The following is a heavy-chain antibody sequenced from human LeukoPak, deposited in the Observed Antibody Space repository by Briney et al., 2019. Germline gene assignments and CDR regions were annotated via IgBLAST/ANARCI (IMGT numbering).Heavy chain of an antibody. CDR3: ARSSSSEFGAFDI. Sequence: PSETLSLTCTVSGGSISSYYWSWIRQPPGKGLEWIGEINHSGSTNYNPSLKSRVTISVDTSKNQFSLKLSSVTAADTAVYYCARSSSSEFGAFDIWGQGTMVTVSS. D-gene: IGHD3-10*01. CDR1: GGSISSYY. CDR2: INHSGST. V-gene: IGHV4-34*01. J-gene: IGHJ3*02.